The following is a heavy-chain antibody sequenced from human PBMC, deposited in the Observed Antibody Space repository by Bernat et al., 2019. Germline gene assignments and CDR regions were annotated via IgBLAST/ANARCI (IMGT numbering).Heavy chain of an antibody. CDR3: ARDSGGYGMDV. D-gene: IGHD2-8*02. J-gene: IGHJ6*02. CDR2: ISYDGSNK. V-gene: IGHV3-30-3*01. Sequence: VQLVESGGGLVKPGRSLRLSCAASGFTFSSYAMHWVRQAPGKGLEWVAVISYDGSNKYYADSVKGRFTISRDNSKNTLYLQMNSLRAEDTAVYYCARDSGGYGMDVWGQGTTVTVSS. CDR1: GFTFSSYA.